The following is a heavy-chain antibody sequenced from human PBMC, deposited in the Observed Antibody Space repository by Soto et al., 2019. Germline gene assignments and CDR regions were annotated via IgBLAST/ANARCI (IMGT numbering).Heavy chain of an antibody. J-gene: IGHJ3*02. D-gene: IGHD1-26*01. CDR3: ARGSGADAFDI. CDR1: GFTFSSYA. CDR2: ISYDGSNK. Sequence: QVQLVESGGGVVQPGRSLRLSCAASGFTFSSYAMHWVRQAPGKGLEWVAVISYDGSNKYYADSVKGRFTISRDNSNSTLYLQMNSLRAEDTAVYYCARGSGADAFDIWGQGTMVTVSS. V-gene: IGHV3-30-3*01.